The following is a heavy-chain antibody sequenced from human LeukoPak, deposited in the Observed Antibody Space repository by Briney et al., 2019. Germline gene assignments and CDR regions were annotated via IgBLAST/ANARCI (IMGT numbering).Heavy chain of an antibody. Sequence: GGSLRLSCAASGFTFSSYAMSWVRQAPGKGLEWVSAISGSGGSTYYADSVKGRFTISRDNSKNTLYLQMSSLRAEDTAVYYCAKDGSYYGFYYFDYWGQGTLVTVSS. CDR2: ISGSGGST. V-gene: IGHV3-23*01. D-gene: IGHD1-26*01. CDR1: GFTFSSYA. CDR3: AKDGSYYGFYYFDY. J-gene: IGHJ4*02.